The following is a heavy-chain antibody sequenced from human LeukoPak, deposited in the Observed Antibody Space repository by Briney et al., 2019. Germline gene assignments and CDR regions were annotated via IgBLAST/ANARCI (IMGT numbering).Heavy chain of an antibody. J-gene: IGHJ4*02. V-gene: IGHV4-39*07. CDR2: IYYSGST. D-gene: IGHD3-22*01. CDR3: ARDLTDYYELDY. Sequence: PSETLSLTCTVSGGSISSSSYYWGWIRQPPGKGLEWIGSIYYSGSTYYNPSLKSRVTMSVDTSKNQFSLKLSSVTAADTALYYCARDLTDYYELDYWGQGTLVTVSS. CDR1: GGSISSSSYY.